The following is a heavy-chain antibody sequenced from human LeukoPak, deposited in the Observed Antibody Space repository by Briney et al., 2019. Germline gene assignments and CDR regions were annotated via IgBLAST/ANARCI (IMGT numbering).Heavy chain of an antibody. J-gene: IGHJ3*02. CDR1: GGSISSGDYY. D-gene: IGHD4-17*01. Sequence: SETLSLTCTVSGGSISSGDYYWSWIRQPPGKRLEWIGYIYYSGSTYYNPSLKSRATISVDTSKTQFSLRLSSVTAADTAVYYCARDHDYGDYVRAFDIWGQGTMVTVSS. CDR3: ARDHDYGDYVRAFDI. V-gene: IGHV4-30-4*01. CDR2: IYYSGST.